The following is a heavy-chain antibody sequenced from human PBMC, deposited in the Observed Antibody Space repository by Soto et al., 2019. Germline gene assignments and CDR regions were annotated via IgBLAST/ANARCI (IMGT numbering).Heavy chain of an antibody. V-gene: IGHV1-46*01. CDR1: GYTFFKYF. Sequence: GVSVKVSCMVSGYTFFKYFIHWARPATGPGLEWIGIINPSSESESYGPTFQSRVSLTTDMPTSTVYIELSSLRSEDTAIYYGGRPLFGNSIDLWGQGTSVTVSS. J-gene: IGHJ3*01. D-gene: IGHD3-16*01. CDR3: GRPLFGNSIDL. CDR2: INPSSESE.